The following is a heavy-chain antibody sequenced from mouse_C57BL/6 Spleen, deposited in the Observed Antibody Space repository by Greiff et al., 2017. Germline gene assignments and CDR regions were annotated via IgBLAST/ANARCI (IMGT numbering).Heavy chain of an antibody. V-gene: IGHV1-66*01. CDR1: GYSFTSYY. CDR3: GPAVVATFDY. J-gene: IGHJ2*01. Sequence: QVQLQPSGPELVKPGASVKISCKASGYSFTSYYIHWVKQRPGQGLEWIGWIYPGSGNTKYNEKFKGKATLTADTSSSTAYMQLSSLTSEDSAVYYCGPAVVATFDYWGQGTTLTVSS. D-gene: IGHD1-1*01. CDR2: IYPGSGNT.